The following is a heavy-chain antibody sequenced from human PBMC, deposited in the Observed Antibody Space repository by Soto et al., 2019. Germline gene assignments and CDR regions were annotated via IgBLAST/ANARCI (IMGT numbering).Heavy chain of an antibody. D-gene: IGHD2-8*01. CDR3: ARLIGDSWLDS. CDR1: GYTFTSND. V-gene: IGHV1-8*01. J-gene: IGHJ5*01. Sequence: ASVKVSCKASGYTFTSNDINWVRQATGQGLEWMGWMNPNSGKTVYSQKFQGRLTLTRDTSNNQLSLQLNSVTPDDTAVYYCARLIGDSWLDSWGQGTLVTVSS. CDR2: MNPNSGKT.